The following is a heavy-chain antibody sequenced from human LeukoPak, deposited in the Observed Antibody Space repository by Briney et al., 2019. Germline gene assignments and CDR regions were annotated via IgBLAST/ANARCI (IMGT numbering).Heavy chain of an antibody. V-gene: IGHV1-2*02. J-gene: IGHJ3*02. D-gene: IGHD6-13*01. CDR1: GYTFTGYY. CDR2: INPNSGGT. CDR3: ARDGVAAADSAFDI. Sequence: DSVKVSCKASGYTFTGYYMHWVRRAPGQGLEWMGWINPNSGGTNYAQKFQGRVTMTRDTSISTAYMELSRLRSDDTAVYFCARDGVAAADSAFDIWGQGTMVTVSS.